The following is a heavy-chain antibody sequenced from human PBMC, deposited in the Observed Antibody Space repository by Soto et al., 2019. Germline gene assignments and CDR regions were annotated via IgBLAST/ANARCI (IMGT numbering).Heavy chain of an antibody. D-gene: IGHD6-13*01. CDR2: IRATSNTYAT. V-gene: IGHV3-73*01. J-gene: IGHJ4*02. CDR1: GFTFSGST. Sequence: VQLVDSGGGLVQPGGSLKLSCAASGFTFSGSTIHWVLQTSGKGLEWVGRIRATSNTYATAYNESVRGRCTISREDSESTAYLEMNSLKTEDTAVYYCATAGGSSWYGWNYWGQGTLVTVSS. CDR3: ATAGGSSWYGWNY.